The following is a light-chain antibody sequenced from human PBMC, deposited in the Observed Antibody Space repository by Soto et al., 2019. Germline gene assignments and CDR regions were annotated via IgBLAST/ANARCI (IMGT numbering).Light chain of an antibody. J-gene: IGKJ1*01. V-gene: IGKV4-1*01. Sequence: DIVMSQSPDSLAVSLGERATFNCKSSQSILHSSTNRNYLAWYQQKPGQPLRLLFYWASTRASGVPDRFSASGSATDFTLTISTLQAEDVAVYHCQQYYRTPPTFGQGTKGDIK. CDR3: QQYYRTPPT. CDR2: WAS. CDR1: QSILHSSTNRNY.